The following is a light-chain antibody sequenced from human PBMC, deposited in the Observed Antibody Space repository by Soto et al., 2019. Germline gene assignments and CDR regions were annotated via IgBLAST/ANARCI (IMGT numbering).Light chain of an antibody. V-gene: IGLV2-8*01. J-gene: IGLJ3*02. CDR1: ASDVGGYNY. Sequence: QSVLTQPPSASGSPGQSVTISCTGTASDVGGYNYVSWYQQHPGKAPKLMIYEVTKRPSGVPDHFSGSKSGNTASLTVSGLQAEDEADYYCSSYAGSKNVVFGGGTKLTVL. CDR3: SSYAGSKNVV. CDR2: EVT.